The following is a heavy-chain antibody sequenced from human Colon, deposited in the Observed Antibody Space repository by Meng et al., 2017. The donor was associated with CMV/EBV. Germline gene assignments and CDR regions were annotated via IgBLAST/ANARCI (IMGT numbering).Heavy chain of an antibody. J-gene: IGHJ4*02. D-gene: IGHD2-21*01. V-gene: IGHV3-23*01. CDR1: GFTFSSFA. Sequence: GESLKISCAASGFTFSSFAMNWVRQAPGKGLEWVSTVNAGGSDTYYADSVRGRFTISRDHSKNTLYLQMNSLRVEDTAIYYCVRADRCGGDCYDRPLDYWGQGSLVTVSS. CDR2: VNAGGSDT. CDR3: VRADRCGGDCYDRPLDY.